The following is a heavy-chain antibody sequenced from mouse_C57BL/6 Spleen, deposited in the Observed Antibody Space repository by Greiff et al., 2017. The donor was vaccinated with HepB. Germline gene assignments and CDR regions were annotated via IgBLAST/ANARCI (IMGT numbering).Heavy chain of an antibody. CDR3: TRGGSTMITRDAMDY. CDR2: IYPGNSDT. D-gene: IGHD2-4*01. J-gene: IGHJ4*01. Sequence: VQLKQSGTVLARPGASVKMSCKTSGYTFTSYWMHWVKQRPGQGLEWIGAIYPGNSDTSYNQKFKGKAKLTAVTSASTAYMELSSLTNEDSAVYYCTRGGSTMITRDAMDYWGQGTSVTVSS. CDR1: GYTFTSYW. V-gene: IGHV1-5*01.